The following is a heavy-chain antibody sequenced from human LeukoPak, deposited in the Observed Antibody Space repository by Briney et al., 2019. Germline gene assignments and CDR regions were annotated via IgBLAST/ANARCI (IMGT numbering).Heavy chain of an antibody. V-gene: IGHV3-48*04. D-gene: IGHD3-22*01. J-gene: IGHJ4*02. CDR2: IGTNGSTL. CDR1: GFTFSTYS. CDR3: ARSTYYYDSSEGF. Sequence: GGSLRLSCAASGFTFSTYSMTWVRQAPGKGLEWVSYIGTNGSTLYYADSVKGRFTISRDNTKNSLYLQMNSLRAEDTAVYFCARSTYYYDSSEGFWGQGTLVTVSS.